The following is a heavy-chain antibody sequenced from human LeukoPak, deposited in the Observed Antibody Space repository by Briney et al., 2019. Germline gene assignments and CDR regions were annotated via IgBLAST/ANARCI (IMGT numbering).Heavy chain of an antibody. J-gene: IGHJ4*02. D-gene: IGHD6-19*01. CDR3: AKDFEAHSSACRGYFDY. CDR1: GFTFSSHA. CDR2: VSGSGDTA. Sequence: GGSLRLSCAASGFTFSSHAMTWVRQAPGKGLEWVAAVSGSGDTAFCADSVNGRFTVSRDNSKNTLYLQMNSLRADDTAVYYCAKDFEAHSSACRGYFDYWGQGTLVTVSS. V-gene: IGHV3-23*01.